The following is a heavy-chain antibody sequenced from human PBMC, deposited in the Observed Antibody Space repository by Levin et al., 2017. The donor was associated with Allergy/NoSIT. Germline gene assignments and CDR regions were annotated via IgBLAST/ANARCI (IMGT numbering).Heavy chain of an antibody. V-gene: IGHV1-69*06. D-gene: IGHD3-22*01. Sequence: GASVKVSCKASGGTFSSYAISWVRQAPGQGLEWMGGIIPIFGTANYAQKFQGRVTITADKSTSTAYMELSSLRSEDTAVYYCARSYYYDSSGYYSEVYYYYYGMDGWGQGTTVTVSS. CDR1: GGTFSSYA. J-gene: IGHJ6*02. CDR3: ARSYYYDSSGYYSEVYYYYYGMDG. CDR2: IIPIFGTA.